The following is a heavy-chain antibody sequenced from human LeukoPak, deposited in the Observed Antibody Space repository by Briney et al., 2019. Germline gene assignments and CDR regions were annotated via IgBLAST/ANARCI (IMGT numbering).Heavy chain of an antibody. J-gene: IGHJ4*02. CDR1: GGSFSGYY. CDR2: INHSGST. Sequence: SETLSLTCAVYGGSFSGYYWSWIRQPPGKGLEWIGEINHSGSTNYNPSLKSRVTISVDTSKNQFSLKLSSLTAADTAVYYCASVPAAMGAFDYWGQGTLVTVSS. CDR3: ASVPAAMGAFDY. D-gene: IGHD2-2*01. V-gene: IGHV4-34*01.